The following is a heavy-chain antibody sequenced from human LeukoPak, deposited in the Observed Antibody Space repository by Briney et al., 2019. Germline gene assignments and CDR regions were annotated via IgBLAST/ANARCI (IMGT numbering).Heavy chain of an antibody. CDR3: AREPTRGYYYDSSGYSHDAFDI. J-gene: IGHJ3*02. Sequence: GESLKISCKGSGYSFTSYWIGWVRQMPGKGLEWMGIIYPGDSDTRYSPSFQGQVTISADKSISTAYLQWSSLKASDTAMYYCAREPTRGYYYDSSGYSHDAFDIWGQGTMVTVSS. CDR2: IYPGDSDT. V-gene: IGHV5-51*01. D-gene: IGHD3-22*01. CDR1: GYSFTSYW.